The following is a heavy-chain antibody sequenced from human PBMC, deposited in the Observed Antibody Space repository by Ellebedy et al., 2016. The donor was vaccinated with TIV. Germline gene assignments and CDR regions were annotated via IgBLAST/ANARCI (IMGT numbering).Heavy chain of an antibody. D-gene: IGHD3-9*01. J-gene: IGHJ6*02. CDR2: ISAYNGNT. V-gene: IGHV1-18*01. CDR3: ARESPIRYFDSVYYYGMDV. Sequence: AASVQVSCKASAYTFTSYGISWVRQAPGQGLEWMGWISAYNGNTNYAQKLQGRVTMTTDTSTSTAYMELRSLRSDDTAVYYCARESPIRYFDSVYYYGMDVWGQGTTVTVSS. CDR1: AYTFTSYG.